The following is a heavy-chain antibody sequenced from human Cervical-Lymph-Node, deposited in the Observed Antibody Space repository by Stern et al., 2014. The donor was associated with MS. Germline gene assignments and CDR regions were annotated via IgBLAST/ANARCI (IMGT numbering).Heavy chain of an antibody. CDR3: ARDTSSPERSDW. CDR2: ITNVGST. Sequence: VQLVGSGGGVFQPGGSLRLSCTASGFTVSRDYMTWVRQAPGKGLEWVSLITNVGSTFYTDSVKGRFTISRDDSKNTVYLHMTSLRAEDTAMYYCARDTSSPERSDWWGQGTLVTVSS. J-gene: IGHJ4*02. CDR1: GFTVSRDY. D-gene: IGHD1-1*01. V-gene: IGHV3-53*01.